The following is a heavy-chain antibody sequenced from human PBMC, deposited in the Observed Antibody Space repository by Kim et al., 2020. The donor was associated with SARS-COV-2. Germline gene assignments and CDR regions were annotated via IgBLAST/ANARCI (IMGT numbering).Heavy chain of an antibody. D-gene: IGHD4-17*01. CDR1: GGSFSGYY. Sequence: SETLSLTCAVYGGSFSGYYWSWIRQPPGKGLEWIGEINHSGSTNYNPSLKSRVTISVDTSKNQFSLKLSSVTAADTAVYYCARGYGRFDYWGQGTLVTFS. V-gene: IGHV4-34*01. J-gene: IGHJ4*02. CDR2: INHSGST. CDR3: ARGYGRFDY.